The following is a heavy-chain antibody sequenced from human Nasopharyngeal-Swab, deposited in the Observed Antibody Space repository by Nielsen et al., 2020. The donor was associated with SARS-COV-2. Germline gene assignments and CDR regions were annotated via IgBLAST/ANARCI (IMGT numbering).Heavy chain of an antibody. CDR3: ARDGPNWNLDY. V-gene: IGHV3-33*01. CDR1: GVTVSRYG. J-gene: IGHJ4*02. Sequence: GGSLRLSCAASGVTVSRYGFHWVRQAPGKGLEWVAVIRPGGDSRIYGDSMKGRFAVSRDNSKNTLYLQIDDLRSEDTAVYYCARDGPNWNLDYWGQGTLVTVSS. CDR2: IRPGGDSR. D-gene: IGHD1-1*01.